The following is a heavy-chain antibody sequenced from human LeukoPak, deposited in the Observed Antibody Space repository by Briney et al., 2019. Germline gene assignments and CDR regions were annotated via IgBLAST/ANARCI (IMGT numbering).Heavy chain of an antibody. J-gene: IGHJ5*02. CDR2: ISRSGGST. Sequence: PGGSLRLSCAASRFTFSSYAMTWVRQAPGKGLEWVSTISRSGGSTYYADSVKGRFTISRDNSKNTLYLQMSSLRAEDTGVYYCVKDGYNFGGSWGQGTLVTVSS. V-gene: IGHV3-23*01. CDR3: VKDGYNFGGS. CDR1: RFTFSSYA. D-gene: IGHD5-24*01.